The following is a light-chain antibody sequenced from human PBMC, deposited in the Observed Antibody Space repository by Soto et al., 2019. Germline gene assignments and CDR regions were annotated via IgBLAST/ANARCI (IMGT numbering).Light chain of an antibody. Sequence: QSVPTQPPSASGTPGQRVTISCSGSSSNIGSNTVNWYQQLPGTVPKLLIFNNNQRPSGVPDRFSGSKSGTSASLAISGLQSDDEADYYCAAWDDSLNGWVFGGGTQLTVL. CDR2: NNN. J-gene: IGLJ3*02. CDR1: SSNIGSNT. V-gene: IGLV1-44*01. CDR3: AAWDDSLNGWV.